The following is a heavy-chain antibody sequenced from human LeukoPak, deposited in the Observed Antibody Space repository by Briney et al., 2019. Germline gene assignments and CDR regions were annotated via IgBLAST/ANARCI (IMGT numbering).Heavy chain of an antibody. CDR2: ISSSSSYI. J-gene: IGHJ4*02. CDR1: GFTFSSYS. V-gene: IGHV3-21*01. Sequence: GGSLRLSCAASGFTFSSYSMNWVRQAPGKGLEWVSSISSSSSYIYYADSVKGRFTISRDNAKNSLYLQMNSLRAEDTAVYYCARDGDLRRWLQLRPPYYFDYWGQGTLVTASS. D-gene: IGHD5-24*01. CDR3: ARDGDLRRWLQLRPPYYFDY.